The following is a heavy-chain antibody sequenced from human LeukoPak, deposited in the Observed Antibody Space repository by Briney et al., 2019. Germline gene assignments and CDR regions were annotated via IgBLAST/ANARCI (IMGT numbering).Heavy chain of an antibody. CDR1: GFTFSSYA. D-gene: IGHD4-17*01. J-gene: IGHJ4*02. CDR2: IGGNGRTT. CDR3: SKDQGGTYGDYFDY. Sequence: GGSLRLSCAASGFTFSSYAMSWVRQSPGKGVEWVSAIGGNGRTTYYADSVKGRFTISRDNSKNTLYLQMNSLSAEDTAVYYCSKDQGGTYGDYFDYWGQGIPVTVSS. V-gene: IGHV3-23*01.